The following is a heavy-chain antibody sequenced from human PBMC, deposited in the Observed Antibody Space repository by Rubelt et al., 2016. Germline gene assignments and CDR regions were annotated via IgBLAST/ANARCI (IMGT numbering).Heavy chain of an antibody. V-gene: IGHV4-34*01. Sequence: QVQLQQWGAGLLKPSETLSLTCAVYGGSFSGYYWSWIRQPPGKGLEWIGEINHSGSTNYNPSLKSRVTMSVDTSKNKFSLKLSSVTAADTAVYYCARGRRGSSSWLGRDYYGMDVWGQGTTVTVSS. CDR1: GGSFSGYY. D-gene: IGHD6-13*01. J-gene: IGHJ6*02. CDR2: INHSGST. CDR3: ARGRRGSSSWLGRDYYGMDV.